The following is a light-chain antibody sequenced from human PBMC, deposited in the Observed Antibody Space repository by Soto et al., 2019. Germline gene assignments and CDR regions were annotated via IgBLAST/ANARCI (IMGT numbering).Light chain of an antibody. CDR2: GNN. Sequence: QSVLTQPPSVSGAPGQRVTMSCTGSSSNIGAGYDVHWYQQVPGTAPKLLIYGNNNRPSGISDRFSGSTSGTSASLAITGLQADDEADYYCSSYTTLITVVFGGGTKLTVL. J-gene: IGLJ2*01. CDR1: SSNIGAGYD. CDR3: SSYTTLITVV. V-gene: IGLV1-40*01.